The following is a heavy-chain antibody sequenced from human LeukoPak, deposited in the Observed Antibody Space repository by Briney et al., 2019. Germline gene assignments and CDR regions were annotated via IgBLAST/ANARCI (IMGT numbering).Heavy chain of an antibody. V-gene: IGHV3-9*01. J-gene: IGHJ4*02. Sequence: GGSLRLSCAASGFTFDDYAMHWVRQAPGKGLEWVSGISWNSGSIGYADSVKGRFTISRDNAKNSLYLQMNSLRAEDTALYYCAKANGAYYYDSSGYYWGQGTLVTVSS. CDR1: GFTFDDYA. CDR3: AKANGAYYYDSSGYY. CDR2: ISWNSGSI. D-gene: IGHD3-22*01.